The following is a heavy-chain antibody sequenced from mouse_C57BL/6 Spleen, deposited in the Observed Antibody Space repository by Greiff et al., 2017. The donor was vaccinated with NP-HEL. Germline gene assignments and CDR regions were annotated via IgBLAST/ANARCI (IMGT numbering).Heavy chain of an antibody. J-gene: IGHJ4*01. Sequence: QVQLQQPGAELVRPGTSVKLSCKASGYTFTSYWMHWVKQRPGQGLEWIGVIDPSDSYTNYNQKFKGKATFTVDTSSSTAYMQLSSLTSEDSAVYYCARGYYGSSYDYAMDYWGQGTSVTVSS. V-gene: IGHV1-59*01. CDR2: IDPSDSYT. D-gene: IGHD1-1*01. CDR1: GYTFTSYW. CDR3: ARGYYGSSYDYAMDY.